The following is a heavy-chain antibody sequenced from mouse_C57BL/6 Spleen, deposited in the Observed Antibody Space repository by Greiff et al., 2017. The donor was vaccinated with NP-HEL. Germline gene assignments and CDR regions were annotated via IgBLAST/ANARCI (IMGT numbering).Heavy chain of an antibody. Sequence: QVHVKQPGAELVMPGASVKLSCKASGYTFTSYWMHWVKQRPGQGLEWIGEIDPSDSYTNYNQKFKGKSTLTVDKSSSTAYMQLSSLTSEDSAVYYCARTRGSPYFDYWGQGTTLTVSS. CDR2: IDPSDSYT. CDR1: GYTFTSYW. CDR3: ARTRGSPYFDY. V-gene: IGHV1-69*01. J-gene: IGHJ2*01. D-gene: IGHD1-1*01.